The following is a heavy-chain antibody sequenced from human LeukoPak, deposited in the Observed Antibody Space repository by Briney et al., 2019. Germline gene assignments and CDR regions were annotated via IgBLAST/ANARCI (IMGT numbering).Heavy chain of an antibody. D-gene: IGHD3-10*01. J-gene: IGHJ5*02. CDR2: SYYSGSA. V-gene: IGHV4-31*03. CDR3: ARVLIWLGMLEHWLDA. Sequence: KTAETLSLTRTVSGASISSGGYDSSWLRQHPGNGLEWTVYSYYSGSAYYNPSLKRRVNISVDTSKTQFSLKLSSVTAVDTGVYYCARVLIWLGMLEHWLDAWGPRTLVSASP. CDR1: GASISSGGYD.